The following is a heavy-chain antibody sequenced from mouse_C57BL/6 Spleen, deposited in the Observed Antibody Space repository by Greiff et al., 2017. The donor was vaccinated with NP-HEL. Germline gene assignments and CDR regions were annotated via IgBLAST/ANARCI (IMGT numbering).Heavy chain of an antibody. D-gene: IGHD2-2*01. CDR2: IYPGDGDT. CDR3: ARDGYDYYAMDY. Sequence: VQLQQSGPELVKPGASVKISCKASGYAFSSSWMNWVKQRPGKGLEWIGRIYPGDGDTNYNGKFKGKATLTADKSSSTAYMQLSSLTSEDSAVYFCARDGYDYYAMDYWGQGTSVTVSS. J-gene: IGHJ4*01. CDR1: GYAFSSSW. V-gene: IGHV1-82*01.